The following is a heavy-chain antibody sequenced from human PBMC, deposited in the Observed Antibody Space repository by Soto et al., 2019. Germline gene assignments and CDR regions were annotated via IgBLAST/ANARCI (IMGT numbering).Heavy chain of an antibody. CDR3: ARGGEVVVVAATLDY. V-gene: IGHV4-34*01. Sequence: QVQLQQWGAGLLKPSETLSLTCAVYGGSFSGYYWSWIRQPPGKGLEWIGEINHSGSTTYNPSLKSRVTISVDTSKNQFSLKLSSVTAADTAVYYCARGGEVVVVAATLDYWGQGTLVTVSS. J-gene: IGHJ4*02. D-gene: IGHD2-15*01. CDR2: INHSGST. CDR1: GGSFSGYY.